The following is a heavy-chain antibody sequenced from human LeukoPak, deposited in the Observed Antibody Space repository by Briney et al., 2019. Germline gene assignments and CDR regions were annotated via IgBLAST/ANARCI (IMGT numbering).Heavy chain of an antibody. V-gene: IGHV3-23*01. D-gene: IGHD2-2*01. CDR2: IIGGAGST. J-gene: IGHJ4*02. CDR3: AHGSMYQLDY. CDR1: GFSFSRHG. Sequence: GGSLRLSCAASGFSFSRHGMSWVRQAPGKGLEWVSGIIGGAGSTYYADSVKGRFTISRDNSKNTLYLQMNSLRAEDTAVYYCAHGSMYQLDYWGQGTLVTVSS.